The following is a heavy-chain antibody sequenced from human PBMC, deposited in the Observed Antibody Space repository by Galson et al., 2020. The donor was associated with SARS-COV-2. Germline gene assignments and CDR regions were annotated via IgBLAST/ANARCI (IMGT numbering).Heavy chain of an antibody. CDR1: GYIFTSYW. Sequence: GESLKISCKASGYIFTSYWIGWARQKPGKGLEWMGIIWPGDSQTIYSPSFQGQVTISVDKSISTAYLQWTSLRASDTAMYYCARQFIDFTKVTTYFDDWGQGTVVTDSS. CDR2: IWPGDSQT. V-gene: IGHV5-51*01. D-gene: IGHD4-17*01. CDR3: ARQFIDFTKVTTYFDD. J-gene: IGHJ4*02.